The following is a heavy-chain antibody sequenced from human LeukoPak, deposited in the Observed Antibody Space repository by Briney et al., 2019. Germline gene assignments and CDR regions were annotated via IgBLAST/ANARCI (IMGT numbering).Heavy chain of an antibody. CDR2: INWNGGST. J-gene: IGHJ4*02. Sequence: GGSPRLSXAASGFTFDDYGMSWVRQAPGKGLEWVAGINWNGGSTGYADSVKGRFTISRDNAKNSLYLQMNSLRAEDTALYYCARDRSGWGGGPDYWGQGTLVTVSS. CDR3: ARDRSGWGGGPDY. CDR1: GFTFDDYG. D-gene: IGHD6-19*01. V-gene: IGHV3-20*04.